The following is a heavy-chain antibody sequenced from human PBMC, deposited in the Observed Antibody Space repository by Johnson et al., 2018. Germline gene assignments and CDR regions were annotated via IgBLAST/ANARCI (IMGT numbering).Heavy chain of an antibody. D-gene: IGHD5-12*01. J-gene: IGHJ6*03. Sequence: QVQLVESGAEVKKPGSSVKVSCKASGGTFSSYAISWVRQAPGQGLEWMGGIIPIFGTANYAQKFQGRVTITADEATSTAYMGLSSLRSEDTAGYYCARDVDIVATFTHYYYMDVWGKGTTVTVSS. CDR1: GGTFSSYA. CDR2: IIPIFGTA. V-gene: IGHV1-69*01. CDR3: ARDVDIVATFTHYYYMDV.